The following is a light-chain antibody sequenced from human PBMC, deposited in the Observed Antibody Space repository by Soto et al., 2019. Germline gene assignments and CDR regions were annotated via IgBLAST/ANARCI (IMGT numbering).Light chain of an antibody. CDR1: QSVLYRSNTKNY. CDR2: WAS. J-gene: IGKJ1*01. CDR3: QQYYSLPPT. Sequence: DIVMTQSPDSLAVSLGERATINCKSSQSVLYRSNTKNYLAWYQQKPGQPPNLLIYWASTRESGVPDRFRGSGSGTDFTLTISSLQAEDVAVYYCQQYYSLPPTFGQGTKVEIK. V-gene: IGKV4-1*01.